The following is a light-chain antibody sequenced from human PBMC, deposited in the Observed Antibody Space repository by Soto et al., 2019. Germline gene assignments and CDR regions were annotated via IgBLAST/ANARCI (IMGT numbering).Light chain of an antibody. CDR3: QQYNSYSPT. Sequence: ESVLTQSPGTLSLSPGERATLSCRASQSVSSSYLAWYQQKPGQAPRLLIYGASSRATGIPDRFSGSGSGTEFTLTISSLQPDDFATYYCQQYNSYSPTFGQGTKVDIK. V-gene: IGKV3-20*01. J-gene: IGKJ1*01. CDR2: GAS. CDR1: QSVSSSY.